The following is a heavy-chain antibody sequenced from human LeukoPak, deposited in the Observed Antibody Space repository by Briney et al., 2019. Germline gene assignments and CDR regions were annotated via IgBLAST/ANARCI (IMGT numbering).Heavy chain of an antibody. V-gene: IGHV5-51*01. J-gene: IGHJ3*02. Sequence: GESLMISCEGSEYSFFNYWIGWVRPMPGKGLEWMGIIYPGDSDTRYSPSFQGQVTISADKSISTAYLQLSTMKASDTAMYYCARHLDSRSWAAFDIWGQGTMVTVSS. CDR2: IYPGDSDT. CDR3: ARHLDSRSWAAFDI. D-gene: IGHD6-13*01. CDR1: EYSFFNYW.